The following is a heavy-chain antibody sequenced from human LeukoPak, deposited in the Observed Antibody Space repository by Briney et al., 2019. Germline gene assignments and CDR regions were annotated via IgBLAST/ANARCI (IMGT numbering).Heavy chain of an antibody. Sequence: SETLSLNCSVSGGSLRTYSWSWVRQSPGKPMEWIGYIYYGGTTNYNPSLKSRVTISADTAKNQFSLRLRSVTAADTAIYYCARDTTVASGMQHWGQGTLVTVSS. CDR3: ARDTTVASGMQH. CDR1: GGSLRTYS. D-gene: IGHD4-23*01. CDR2: IYYGGTT. V-gene: IGHV4-59*01. J-gene: IGHJ4*02.